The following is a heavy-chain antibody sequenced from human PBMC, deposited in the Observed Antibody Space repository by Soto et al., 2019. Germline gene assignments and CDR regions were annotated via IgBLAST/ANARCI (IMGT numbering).Heavy chain of an antibody. D-gene: IGHD3-10*01. CDR3: AITRSMVRGPSGVWHYGMDV. J-gene: IGHJ6*02. V-gene: IGHV1-69*01. CDR1: GGTFSSYA. CDR2: FIPIFGTA. Sequence: QVQLVQSGAEVKKPGSSVTVSCKASGGTFSSYAVSWVRQAPGQGLEWMGGFIPIFGTANYAQKFQDRVTITADESTSTAYMELSSLRSEDTAVYYCAITRSMVRGPSGVWHYGMDVWGQGTTVTVSS.